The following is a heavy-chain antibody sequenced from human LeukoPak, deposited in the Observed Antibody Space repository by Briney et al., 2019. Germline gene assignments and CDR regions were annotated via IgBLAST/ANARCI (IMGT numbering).Heavy chain of an antibody. V-gene: IGHV3-23*01. CDR2: ISGSGGST. CDR1: GFTFSSYA. D-gene: IGHD4-17*01. Sequence: PGGSLRLSCAASGFTFSSYAMSWVRQAPGKGLEWVSAISGSGGSTYYADSVKGRFTISRDNSKNTLYLQMNSLRAEDTAVYYCAKVGPLYTVTTPSWAFDIWGQGTMVTVSS. CDR3: AKVGPLYTVTTPSWAFDI. J-gene: IGHJ3*02.